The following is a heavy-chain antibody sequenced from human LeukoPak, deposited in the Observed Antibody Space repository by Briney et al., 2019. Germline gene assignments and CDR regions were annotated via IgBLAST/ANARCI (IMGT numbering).Heavy chain of an antibody. D-gene: IGHD4-17*01. J-gene: IGHJ4*02. V-gene: IGHV3-7*01. CDR3: AREGDYGDSDY. Sequence: GGSLRLSCAAAGFTFSSYWMSWVRQAPGKGLEWVANIKEDGSEKDYVDSVKGRFTISRDNAKNSLYLQMNSLRAEDTAVYYCAREGDYGDSDYWGQGTLVTVSS. CDR2: IKEDGSEK. CDR1: GFTFSSYW.